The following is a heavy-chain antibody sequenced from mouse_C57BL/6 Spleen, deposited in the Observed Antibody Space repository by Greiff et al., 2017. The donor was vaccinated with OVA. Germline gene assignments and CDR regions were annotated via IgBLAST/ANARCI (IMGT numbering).Heavy chain of an antibody. CDR1: GYTFTSYW. J-gene: IGHJ4*01. CDR3: ARGDDSNYYAVDY. CDR2: IYPGSGSN. Sequence: QVQLQQPGAELVKPGASVKMSCKASGYTFTSYWITWVKQRPGQGLEWIGDIYPGSGSNNYNEKFKSKATLTVDTSSRTSYMQLSSMTSEDSAVYYCARGDDSNYYAVDYWGQGTSVTVSS. D-gene: IGHD2-5*01. V-gene: IGHV1-55*01.